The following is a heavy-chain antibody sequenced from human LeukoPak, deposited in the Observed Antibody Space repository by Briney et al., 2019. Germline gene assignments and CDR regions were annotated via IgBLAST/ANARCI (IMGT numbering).Heavy chain of an antibody. J-gene: IGHJ4*02. Sequence: SETLSLTCTVSGGSISGSSYYWGWIRQPPGKGLEWIGEIYHSGSTNYNPSLKSRVTISVDKSKNQFSLKLSSVTAADTAVYYCARRYDFWSGSRTSWGQGTLVTVSS. D-gene: IGHD3-3*01. V-gene: IGHV4-39*07. CDR2: IYHSGST. CDR3: ARRYDFWSGSRTS. CDR1: GGSISGSSYY.